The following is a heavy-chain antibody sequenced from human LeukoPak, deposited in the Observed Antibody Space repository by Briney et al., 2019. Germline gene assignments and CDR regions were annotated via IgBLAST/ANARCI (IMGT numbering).Heavy chain of an antibody. V-gene: IGHV3-53*01. J-gene: IGHJ4*02. Sequence: GGSLRLSCAASGFTVITNDMTWVRQAPGKGLEWVSVLYSDGNTKYADSVQGRFTISRDNSRNTLYLEVNSLSPDDTAVYYCARGVEPLAANTLAYWGQGTLVTVSS. CDR3: ARGVEPLAANTLAY. CDR1: GFTVITND. D-gene: IGHD1-14*01. CDR2: LYSDGNT.